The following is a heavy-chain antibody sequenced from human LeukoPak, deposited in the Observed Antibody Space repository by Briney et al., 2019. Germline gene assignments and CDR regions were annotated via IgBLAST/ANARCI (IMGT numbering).Heavy chain of an antibody. CDR2: ITFSSDTI. D-gene: IGHD3-22*01. Sequence: GGSLRLSCAGSGFTFSRFSMNWVRQAPGKGLEWISYITFSSDTIYYTDSVKGRFTISRDNAKNSLYLEMNSLRVEDTAVYYCARDSSGYQWGQGTLVTVSS. J-gene: IGHJ4*02. V-gene: IGHV3-48*04. CDR1: GFTFSRFS. CDR3: ARDSSGYQ.